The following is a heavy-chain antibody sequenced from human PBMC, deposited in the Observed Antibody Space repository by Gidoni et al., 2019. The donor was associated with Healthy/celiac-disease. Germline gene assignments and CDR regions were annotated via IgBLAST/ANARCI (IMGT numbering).Heavy chain of an antibody. D-gene: IGHD1-1*01. Sequence: QVQLVQSGAEVTQPGASVKVSCSASGSTFTGSYMHWVRQAPGQGLEWMGWINPNSGGTNYAKKFQGRVTMNRDTSISTAYMELSRLRSDDTAVYYCTRASLDRAAFDIWGQGTMVTVSS. CDR1: GSTFTGSY. CDR3: TRASLDRAAFDI. CDR2: INPNSGGT. J-gene: IGHJ3*02. V-gene: IGHV1-2*02.